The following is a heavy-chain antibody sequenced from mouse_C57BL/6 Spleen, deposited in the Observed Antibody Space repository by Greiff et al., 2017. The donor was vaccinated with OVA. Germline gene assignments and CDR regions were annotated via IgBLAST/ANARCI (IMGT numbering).Heavy chain of an antibody. Sequence: VQLQQSGPELVKPGASVKISCKASGYAFSSSWMNWVKQRPGKGLEWIGRIYPGDGDTNYNGKFKGKATLTADKSSSTAYMQLSSLTSEDSAVYFCASHNWDWYFDVWGTGTTVTVSS. D-gene: IGHD4-1*01. J-gene: IGHJ1*03. V-gene: IGHV1-82*01. CDR3: ASHNWDWYFDV. CDR1: GYAFSSSW. CDR2: IYPGDGDT.